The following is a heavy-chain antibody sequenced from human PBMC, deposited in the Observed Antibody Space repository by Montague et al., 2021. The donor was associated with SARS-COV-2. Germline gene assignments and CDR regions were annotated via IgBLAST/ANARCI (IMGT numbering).Heavy chain of an antibody. Sequence: SEILSLTCTVSGGSISSSNYYWDWIRQPPGKGLEWIGSIYDSGSTYYNPSLKSRVTISVDTSKNHFSLKLSPVTAADTAVYYCARRGRKLLPVATTIGGFDIWGQGTMVTVSS. J-gene: IGHJ3*02. CDR1: GGSISSSNYY. V-gene: IGHV4-39*02. D-gene: IGHD5-12*01. CDR2: IYDSGST. CDR3: ARRGRKLLPVATTIGGFDI.